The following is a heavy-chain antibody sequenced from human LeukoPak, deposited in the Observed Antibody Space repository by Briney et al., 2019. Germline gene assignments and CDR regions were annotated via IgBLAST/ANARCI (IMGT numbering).Heavy chain of an antibody. D-gene: IGHD3-9*01. CDR3: ARGRDTDILTGYYSH. CDR1: GGSISSYY. V-gene: IGHV4-59*01. J-gene: IGHJ4*02. Sequence: SETLSLTCTVSGGSISSYYWSWIRQPPGKGLEWIGYIYYSGSTNYNPSLKSRVTISVDTSKNQFSLKLSSVTAADTAVYYCARGRDTDILTGYYSHWGQGTLVTVSS. CDR2: IYYSGST.